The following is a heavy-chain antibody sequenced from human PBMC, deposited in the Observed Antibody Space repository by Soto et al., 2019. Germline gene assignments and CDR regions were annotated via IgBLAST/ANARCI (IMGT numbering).Heavy chain of an antibody. Sequence: QVQLQESGPGLLKPSETLSLTCNVSGGSISSNYWSWVRQPPGKGLEWIGYIYYSGSTNYNPSLKSRVTISVDTSKNQLSLKLSSVSAADTAVYYCARRYGYYFDYWGQGTLVTVSS. CDR3: ARRYGYYFDY. CDR2: IYYSGST. D-gene: IGHD4-17*01. CDR1: GGSISSNY. J-gene: IGHJ4*02. V-gene: IGHV4-59*08.